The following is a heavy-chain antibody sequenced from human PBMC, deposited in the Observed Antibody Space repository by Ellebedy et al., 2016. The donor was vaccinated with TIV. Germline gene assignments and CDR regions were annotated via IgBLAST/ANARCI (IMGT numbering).Heavy chain of an antibody. D-gene: IGHD2-15*01. J-gene: IGHJ3*02. CDR2: IYPGDSDT. CDR3: ARGSDIVVVVAAIRDAFDI. CDR1: GYSFTSYW. Sequence: GESLKISCKGSGYSFTSYWIGWVRQMPGKGLEWMGIIYPGDSDTRYSPSFQGQVTISADKSISTAYLQWSSLKASDTAMYYCARGSDIVVVVAAIRDAFDIWGQGTMVTVSS. V-gene: IGHV5-51*01.